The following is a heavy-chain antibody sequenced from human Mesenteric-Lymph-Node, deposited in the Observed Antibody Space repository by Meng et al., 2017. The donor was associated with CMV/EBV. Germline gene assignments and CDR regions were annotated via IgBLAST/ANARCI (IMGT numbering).Heavy chain of an antibody. Sequence: QKQRPQSCQGMFKSSQTLSVPCTISGDSISSNNAAWNWIRQSPSRGLEWLGRTYYRSESYNDYAVSVKSRISVNLDTSKNQLSLHLNFVTPEDTAVYYCAYFGDLPPLWWGQGTLVTVSS. CDR1: GDSISSNNAA. J-gene: IGHJ4*02. CDR2: TYYRSESYN. CDR3: AYFGDLPPLW. V-gene: IGHV6-1*02. D-gene: IGHD3-16*01.